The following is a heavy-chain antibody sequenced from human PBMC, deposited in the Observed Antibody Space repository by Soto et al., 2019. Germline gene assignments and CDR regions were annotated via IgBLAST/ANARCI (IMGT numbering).Heavy chain of an antibody. J-gene: IGHJ4*02. D-gene: IGHD6-6*01. CDR1: GFTFSSSG. Sequence: VQLVESGGGVVQPGRSLRLSCAASGFTFSSSGMHWVRQAPGKGLEWVAVIWYDGSNKYYADSVKGRFTISRDNSKNTLYLQMNSLRAEDTAVYYCAREYSSSGNFDYWGQGTLVTVSS. V-gene: IGHV3-33*01. CDR2: IWYDGSNK. CDR3: AREYSSSGNFDY.